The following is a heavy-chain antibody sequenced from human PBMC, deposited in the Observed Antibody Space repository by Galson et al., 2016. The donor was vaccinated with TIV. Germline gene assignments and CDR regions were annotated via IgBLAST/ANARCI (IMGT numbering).Heavy chain of an antibody. V-gene: IGHV1-69*05. D-gene: IGHD6-19*01. CDR3: ARGRQWLPPVE. Sequence: SVKVCCKASGGTFRSYTFSWVRQAPGQGLEWMGGTVPFFNTATYAQKFQGRVTIATDESTTTAYMDLSNLRSDDTAVYYCARGRQWLPPVEWGQGTLVTVSS. CDR1: GGTFRSYT. J-gene: IGHJ4*02. CDR2: TVPFFNTA.